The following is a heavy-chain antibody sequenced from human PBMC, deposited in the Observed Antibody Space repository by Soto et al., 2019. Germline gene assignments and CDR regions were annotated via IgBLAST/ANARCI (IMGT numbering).Heavy chain of an antibody. V-gene: IGHV4-34*01. CDR3: AGYSNSWSKYVKH. D-gene: IGHD6-13*01. CDR2: ICHGGGA. CDR1: GGSFSGYS. J-gene: IGHJ1*01. Sequence: VQLQQWGAGLLKPSETLSLTCAVYGGSFSGYSWSWIRQTPGERLEWVGDICHGGGANYNPSLESRVSFSMDPSKNQFSLKLNSVMAADTAVYYCAGYSNSWSKYVKHWGRGSLVTVSS.